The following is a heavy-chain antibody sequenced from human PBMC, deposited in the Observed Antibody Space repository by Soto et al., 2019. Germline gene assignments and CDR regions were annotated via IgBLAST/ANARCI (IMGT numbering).Heavy chain of an antibody. Sequence: GGSLRLSCAASGFTFSDYPMNWVRQAPGKGLEWVSSIRTISSAIYFADSVRGRFTISRDNARNSLYLQMTSLRDEDTAVYYCARETPSFDSWGQGXLVTV. CDR3: ARETPSFDS. J-gene: IGHJ4*02. CDR1: GFTFSDYP. D-gene: IGHD2-15*01. V-gene: IGHV3-48*02. CDR2: IRTISSAI.